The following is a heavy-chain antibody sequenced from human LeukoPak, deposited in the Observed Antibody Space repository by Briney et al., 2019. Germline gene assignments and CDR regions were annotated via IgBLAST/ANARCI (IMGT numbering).Heavy chain of an antibody. CDR2: ISGSGTTI. Sequence: SGGSLRLSCAASGFTFSSYEMNWVRQAPGKGLEWVSYISGSGTTIYYADSVKGRFTISRDNSKNTLYLQMNSLRAEDTAVYYCARDDPGSLAFDYWGQGTLVTVSS. CDR1: GFTFSSYE. D-gene: IGHD3-10*01. V-gene: IGHV3-48*03. J-gene: IGHJ4*02. CDR3: ARDDPGSLAFDY.